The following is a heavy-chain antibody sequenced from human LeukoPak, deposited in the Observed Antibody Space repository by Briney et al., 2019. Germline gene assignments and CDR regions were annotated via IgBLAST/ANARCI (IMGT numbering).Heavy chain of an antibody. V-gene: IGHV3-23*01. J-gene: IGHJ4*02. CDR3: AREGVNDASGSYYYFDY. Sequence: PGVSLTLSCAASGFTFSNAMGWVRPAPGKGLGVVSAISASGGRTFYAGSVKGRFPISRDNSKNPLYLEMNSLRAEDSAVYLCAREGVNDASGSYYYFDYWGEGTLVPVSS. CDR2: ISASGGRT. CDR1: GFTFSNA. D-gene: IGHD3-10*01.